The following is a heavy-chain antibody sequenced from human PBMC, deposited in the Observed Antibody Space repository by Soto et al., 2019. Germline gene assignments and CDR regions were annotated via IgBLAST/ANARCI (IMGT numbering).Heavy chain of an antibody. CDR2: VYHSGTT. V-gene: IGHV4-38-2*01. D-gene: IGHD5-12*01. J-gene: IGHJ4*02. CDR3: ARGYSTGVRYFTY. CDR1: GYSINSDFY. Sequence: SETLSLTCAVSGYSINSDFYWGWILQPPGKGLEWVGSVYHSGTTYYNPSLKSRLAISVDTSNNHFSLKLSSVTAADTAVYYCARGYSTGVRYFTYWGQGTLVTVS.